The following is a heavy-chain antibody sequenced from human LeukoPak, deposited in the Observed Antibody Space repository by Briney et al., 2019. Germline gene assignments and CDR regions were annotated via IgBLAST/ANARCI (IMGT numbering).Heavy chain of an antibody. CDR2: IIPIFGTA. D-gene: IGHD3-3*01. CDR1: GGTSSSYA. V-gene: IGHV1-69*01. J-gene: IGHJ6*03. CDR3: ARDRITIFGVVNHYYYYMDV. Sequence: SVKVSCKASGGTSSSYAISWVRQAPGQGLEWMGGIIPIFGTANYAQKFQGRVTITADESTSTAYMELSSLRSEDTAVYYCARDRITIFGVVNHYYYYMDVWGKGTTVTVSS.